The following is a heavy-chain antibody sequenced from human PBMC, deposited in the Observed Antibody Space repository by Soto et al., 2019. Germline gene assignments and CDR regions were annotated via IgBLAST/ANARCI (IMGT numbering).Heavy chain of an antibody. CDR1: GGSISSSSYY. Sequence: KTSETLSLTCTVSGGSISSSSYYWGWIRQPPGKGLEWIGSIYYSGSTYYNPSLKSRVTISVDTSKNQFSLKLSSVTAADTAVYYCARHFPYSGYDWRNINWFDPWGQGTLVTVSS. V-gene: IGHV4-39*01. CDR3: ARHFPYSGYDWRNINWFDP. CDR2: IYYSGST. D-gene: IGHD5-12*01. J-gene: IGHJ5*02.